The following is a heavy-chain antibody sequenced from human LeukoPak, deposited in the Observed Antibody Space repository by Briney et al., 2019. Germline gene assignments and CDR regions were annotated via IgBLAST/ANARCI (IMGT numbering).Heavy chain of an antibody. CDR2: IHYSGST. D-gene: IGHD3-22*01. J-gene: IGHJ4*02. CDR3: ARVLGSSGFHYFDC. V-gene: IGHV4-59*01. Sequence: PSETLSLTCTVSGGSISSYYWSWIRQSPEKGLEWIGYIHYSGSTNYNPSLKSRVTISVDRPKNQFSLKLSPVTAADTAVYYCARVLGSSGFHYFDCWGQGTLVTVSS. CDR1: GGSISSYY.